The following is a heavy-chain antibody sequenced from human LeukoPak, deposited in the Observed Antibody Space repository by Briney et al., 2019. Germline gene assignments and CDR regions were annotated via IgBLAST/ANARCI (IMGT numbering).Heavy chain of an antibody. J-gene: IGHJ4*02. Sequence: PGGSLRLSCAASGFTFSTSWMTWVRQAPGKGLEWVASISRDGGDKQYAESIKGRLTISGDNVKNSLYLEINSLRADDTAIYYCAKDDSNSYYEYWGQGTLVTVSA. D-gene: IGHD2-15*01. CDR2: ISRDGGDK. V-gene: IGHV3-7*01. CDR3: AKDDSNSYYEY. CDR1: GFTFSTSW.